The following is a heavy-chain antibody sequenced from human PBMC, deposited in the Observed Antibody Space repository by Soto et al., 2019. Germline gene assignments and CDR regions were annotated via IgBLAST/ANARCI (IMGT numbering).Heavy chain of an antibody. CDR3: TTVGDCSSTSCYTSPYYYYGMDF. D-gene: IGHD2-2*01. J-gene: IGHJ6*02. CDR2: IKGKTDGGTT. CDR1: GCQCRTAW. Sequence: ASSGCQCRTAWMSLVRQTHTKGLERVGGIKGKTDGGTTDYAAPVKGRFTISRDDSKNTLYLQMNSLKTEDTAVYYCTTVGDCSSTSCYTSPYYYYGMDFWGQGTTVTVSS. V-gene: IGHV3-15*01.